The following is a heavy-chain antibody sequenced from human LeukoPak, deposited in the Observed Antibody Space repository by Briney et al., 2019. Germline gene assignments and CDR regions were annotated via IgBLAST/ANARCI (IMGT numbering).Heavy chain of an antibody. CDR3: ATANGVVATIDLNWFDP. CDR2: IIPVFGTA. Sequence: SVKVSCKACGCTSSGDAITWVRQAPGQGLEWIGRIIPVFGTANYAQTFQGRVTITSDESTSTAYMELSSRRSEDTAVYYCATANGVVATIDLNWFDPWGQGTLVTVSS. D-gene: IGHD5-12*01. V-gene: IGHV1-69*13. J-gene: IGHJ5*02. CDR1: GCTSSGDA.